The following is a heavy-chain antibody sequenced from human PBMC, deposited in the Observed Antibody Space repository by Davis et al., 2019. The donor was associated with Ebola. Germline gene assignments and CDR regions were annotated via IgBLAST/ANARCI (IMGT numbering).Heavy chain of an antibody. V-gene: IGHV4-34*01. J-gene: IGHJ6*02. Sequence: MPGGSLRLSCAVYGGSFSGYYWSWIRQPPGKGLEWIGEISHSGSTNYNPSLKSRVTISVDTSKNQFSLKLSSVTAADTAVYYCARTRIAAAGRFFYYYGMDVWGQGTTVTVSS. CDR3: ARTRIAAAGRFFYYYGMDV. D-gene: IGHD6-13*01. CDR1: GGSFSGYY. CDR2: ISHSGST.